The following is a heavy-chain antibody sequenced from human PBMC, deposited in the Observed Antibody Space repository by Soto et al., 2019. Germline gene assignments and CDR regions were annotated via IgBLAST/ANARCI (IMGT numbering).Heavy chain of an antibody. D-gene: IGHD3-10*01. CDR3: ERGAMGNYYNDY. CDR2: IKGDGIST. Sequence: EVQLVESGGGLVQSGGSLRLSCAASGFTFSSYWMHWVRQAPGKGLFWVSRIKGDGISTNYADSVKGRFTISRDNAKDTVFLQMNGLSADDTAVYYCERGAMGNYYNDYWGQGTLVTVSS. J-gene: IGHJ4*02. CDR1: GFTFSSYW. V-gene: IGHV3-74*01.